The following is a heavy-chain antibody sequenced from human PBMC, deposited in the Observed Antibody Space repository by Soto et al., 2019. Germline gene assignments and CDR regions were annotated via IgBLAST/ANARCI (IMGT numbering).Heavy chain of an antibody. V-gene: IGHV3-23*01. J-gene: IGHJ3*01. Sequence: EVQLLESGGGLVQPGGSLRVSCAASGFTFSTYVMSWVRQAPGKGLEWVSGISGGGTSTKYADSVKGRFTISRDNSKNTVYLQMNDLRPADTAVYYCATWHEREHAYDVWGQGTTVTVSS. D-gene: IGHD1-1*01. CDR1: GFTFSTYV. CDR3: ATWHEREHAYDV. CDR2: ISGGGTST.